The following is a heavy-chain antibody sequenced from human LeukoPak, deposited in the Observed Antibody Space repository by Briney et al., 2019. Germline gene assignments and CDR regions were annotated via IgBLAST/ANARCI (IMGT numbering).Heavy chain of an antibody. Sequence: GESLKISCKGSGYSFTSYWIVWVRQMPGKGLEWMGIIYPGDSDTRYSPSFQGQVTISADKSISTAYLQWSSLKASDTAMYYCARRGTYYYGSGSYLSGSYAMDVWGQGTTVTVAS. J-gene: IGHJ6*02. CDR1: GYSFTSYW. CDR3: ARRGTYYYGSGSYLSGSYAMDV. D-gene: IGHD3-10*01. V-gene: IGHV5-51*01. CDR2: IYPGDSDT.